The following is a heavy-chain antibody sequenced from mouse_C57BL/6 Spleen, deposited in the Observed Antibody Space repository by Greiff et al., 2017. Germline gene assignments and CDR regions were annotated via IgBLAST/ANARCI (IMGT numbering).Heavy chain of an antibody. D-gene: IGHD3-3*01. J-gene: IGHJ2*01. CDR2: ISGGGGNT. CDR3: ARQGTALDY. CDR1: GFTFSSYT. V-gene: IGHV5-9*01. Sequence: EVQVVESGGGLVKPGGSLKLSCAASGFTFSSYTMSWVRQTPEKRLEWVATISGGGGNTYYPDSVKGRFTISRDNAKNTLYLQMSSLRSEDTALYYCARQGTALDYWGQGTTLTVSS.